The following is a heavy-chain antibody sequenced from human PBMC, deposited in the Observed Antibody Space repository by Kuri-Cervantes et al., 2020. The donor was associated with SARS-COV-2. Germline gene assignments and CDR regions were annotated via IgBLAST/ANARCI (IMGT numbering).Heavy chain of an antibody. D-gene: IGHD3-22*01. CDR3: ARHALGGTMIVVVTEFDY. V-gene: IGHV4-39*01. Sequence: SETLSLTCTVSGGSISSSLYYWGWVRQPPGQGLEWIGSIYYSGSTYYNPSLNSRVTISVDTSKNQFSLKLSSVTAADTAVYYCARHALGGTMIVVVTEFDYWGQGTLVTVSS. CDR1: GGSISSSLYY. CDR2: IYYSGST. J-gene: IGHJ4*02.